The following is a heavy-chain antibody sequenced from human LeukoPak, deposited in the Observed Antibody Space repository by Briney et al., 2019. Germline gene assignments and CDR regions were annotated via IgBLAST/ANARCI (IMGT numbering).Heavy chain of an antibody. CDR3: TRDYSGWYASDY. Sequence: GGSLRLSCAASGFTFSGSAMHWVRQATGKGLEWVGRIRSKTNSYATAYAASVKGRFTISRDNSKNTAYLQMNSLKTEDTAIYYRTRDYSGWYASDYWGQGALVTVSS. V-gene: IGHV3-73*01. CDR1: GFTFSGSA. D-gene: IGHD6-19*01. J-gene: IGHJ4*02. CDR2: IRSKTNSYAT.